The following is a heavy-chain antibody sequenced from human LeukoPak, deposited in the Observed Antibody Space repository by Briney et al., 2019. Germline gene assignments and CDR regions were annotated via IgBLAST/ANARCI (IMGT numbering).Heavy chain of an antibody. D-gene: IGHD3-16*01. V-gene: IGHV3-11*01. CDR3: ARDREYYDYVWGSPLPFAFDI. CDR1: GFTFSDYY. CDR2: ISSSGSTI. Sequence: PGGSLRLSCAASGFTFSDYYMTWVRQAPGKGLEWVSYISSSGSTIHYADSVKGRFTISRDNAKNSLYLQMNSLRAEDTAVYYCARDREYYDYVWGSPLPFAFDIWGQGTMVTVSS. J-gene: IGHJ3*02.